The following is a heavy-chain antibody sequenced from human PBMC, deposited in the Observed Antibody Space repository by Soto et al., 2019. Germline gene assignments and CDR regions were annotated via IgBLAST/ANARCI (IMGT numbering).Heavy chain of an antibody. V-gene: IGHV1-3*01. Sequence: GASVKVSCKASGYTFTSYAMHWVRQAPGQRLEWMGWINAGNGNTKYSQKFQGRVTITRDTSASTAYMELSSLRSEDTAVYYCARVISGLYYFDYWGQGTLVTVSS. CDR1: GYTFTSYA. D-gene: IGHD6-19*01. J-gene: IGHJ4*02. CDR2: INAGNGNT. CDR3: ARVISGLYYFDY.